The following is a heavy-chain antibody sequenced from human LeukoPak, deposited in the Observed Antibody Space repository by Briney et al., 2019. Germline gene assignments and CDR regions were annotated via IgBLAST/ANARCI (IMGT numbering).Heavy chain of an antibody. CDR1: GGSISSGGYY. D-gene: IGHD5-18*01. J-gene: IGHJ5*02. CDR3: ARDLRDTAMTDNWFDP. Sequence: SETLSLTCTVSGGSISSGGYYWRWLRQPPGKGLEWIGYIYHSGSTYYNPSLKSRVTISVDRSKNQFSLKLSSVTAADTAVYFCARDLRDTAMTDNWFDPWGQGTLVTVPS. V-gene: IGHV4-30-2*01. CDR2: IYHSGST.